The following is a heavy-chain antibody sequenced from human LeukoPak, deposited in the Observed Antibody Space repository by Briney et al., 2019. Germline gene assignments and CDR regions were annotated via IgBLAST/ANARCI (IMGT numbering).Heavy chain of an antibody. Sequence: GGSLRLSCAASGFTFSTYAMHWVRQAPGKGLEWVAVVSYDGNNKYYADSVRGRFTISRDNSKNTMSLLMNSLRAEDTAVYYCARDCDSAHYFDYWGQGTLVTVSS. D-gene: IGHD2-21*01. CDR3: ARDCDSAHYFDY. CDR1: GFTFSTYA. J-gene: IGHJ4*02. CDR2: VSYDGNNK. V-gene: IGHV3-30-3*01.